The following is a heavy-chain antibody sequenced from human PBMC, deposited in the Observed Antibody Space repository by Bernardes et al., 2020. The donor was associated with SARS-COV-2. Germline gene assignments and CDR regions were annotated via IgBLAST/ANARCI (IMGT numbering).Heavy chain of an antibody. D-gene: IGHD6-13*01. CDR1: GGSIDNSYHF. CDR3: ARKGSSPNWFDP. J-gene: IGHJ5*02. V-gene: IGHV4-39*01. CDR2: MFYSGTA. Sequence: TLSLTCTVSGGSIDNSYHFWGWIRRPPGKGLEWIGSMFYSGTAHYNPSLKSRVSISIDTSKNQFSLKLNSVTAADTAMYYCARKGSSPNWFDPWGQGTLVTVSS.